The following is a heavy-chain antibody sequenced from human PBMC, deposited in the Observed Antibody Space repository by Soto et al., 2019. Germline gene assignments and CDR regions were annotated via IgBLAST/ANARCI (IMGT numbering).Heavy chain of an antibody. CDR2: SNPSGGST. CDR3: AGDRREVEALY. Sequence: QVQLVQSGAEVKKPGASVKVSCKASGYTFTSYYMHWVRQAPGQGLEWMGISNPSGGSTTYAQKFQDRLTIPRSTSPRTVYIDLTSLTSEETAVYHCAGDRREVEALYWGRGILVPVSS. J-gene: IGHJ2*01. CDR1: GYTFTSYY. V-gene: IGHV1-46*03. D-gene: IGHD2-2*02.